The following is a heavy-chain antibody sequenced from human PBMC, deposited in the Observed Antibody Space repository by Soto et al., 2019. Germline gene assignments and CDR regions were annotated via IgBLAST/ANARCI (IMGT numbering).Heavy chain of an antibody. CDR2: ISYDVHYK. V-gene: IGHV3-30-3*01. D-gene: IGHD2-15*01. Sequence: QVQLLESGGGVVQPGRSLRLSCAASGFTFSNYAVHWVRQAPGKGLEWVAVISYDVHYKYYADSVKSRFTISRDNSRNTLYVQMNSLRAEDTAVYYCARESHMVVASNAHDTFDIWGQGTMVTVSS. CDR1: GFTFSNYA. CDR3: ARESHMVVASNAHDTFDI. J-gene: IGHJ3*02.